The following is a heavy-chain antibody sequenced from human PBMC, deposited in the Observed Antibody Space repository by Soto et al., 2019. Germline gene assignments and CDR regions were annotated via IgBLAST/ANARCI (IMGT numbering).Heavy chain of an antibody. CDR2: ISSSSSYI. CDR1: GFTFSSYS. CDR3: ASYTVTTGFDY. D-gene: IGHD4-17*01. Sequence: GGSLRLSCAASGFTFSSYSMNWVRQAPGKGLECVSSISSSSSYIYYADSVKGRFTISRDNAKNSLYLQMNSLRAEDTAVYYCASYTVTTGFDYWGQGTLVTVYS. J-gene: IGHJ4*02. V-gene: IGHV3-21*01.